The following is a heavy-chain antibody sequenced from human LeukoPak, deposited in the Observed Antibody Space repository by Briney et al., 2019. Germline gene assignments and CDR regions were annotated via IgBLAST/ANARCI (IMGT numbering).Heavy chain of an antibody. V-gene: IGHV5-51*01. CDR1: GYSFTSYW. J-gene: IGHJ4*02. Sequence: GESLKISCEGSGYSFTSYWIGWVRQMPGKGLERMGIIYPGDSDARYSAAFQGQVPMSVDKSISTAYLQWSTPKASDSAMSYCARRDGYNWDYFDCWGQGTLVSVSS. D-gene: IGHD5-24*01. CDR3: ARRDGYNWDYFDC. CDR2: IYPGDSDA.